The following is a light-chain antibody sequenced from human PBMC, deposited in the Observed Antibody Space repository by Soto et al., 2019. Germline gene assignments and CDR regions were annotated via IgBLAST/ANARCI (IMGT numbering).Light chain of an antibody. CDR2: GAS. J-gene: IGKJ3*01. V-gene: IGKV3-20*01. CDR1: QTVTSTY. CDR3: QQFDDSPPMFT. Sequence: EIVLTQSPGTLSLSPGERATLSCRASQTVTSTYLAWYQHKPGQAPRLLIYGASGRATGIPDRFSGSGSGTDFTLTISRLEPEDVAVYFCQQFDDSPPMFTFGPGTTVDIK.